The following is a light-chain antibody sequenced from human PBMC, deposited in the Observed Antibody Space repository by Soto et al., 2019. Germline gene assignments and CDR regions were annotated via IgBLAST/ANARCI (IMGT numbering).Light chain of an antibody. CDR1: SSDVGNYNL. CDR3: CSYAGSNTYV. V-gene: IGLV2-23*01. J-gene: IGLJ1*01. CDR2: EGS. Sequence: QSALTQPASVSGSPGQSITISCTGTSSDVGNYNLVSWYQQHPGKASKLVIYEGSKRPSGVSNRFSGFKSGNTASLTISGLQAEDEADYHCCSYAGSNTYVFGTGTKLTVL.